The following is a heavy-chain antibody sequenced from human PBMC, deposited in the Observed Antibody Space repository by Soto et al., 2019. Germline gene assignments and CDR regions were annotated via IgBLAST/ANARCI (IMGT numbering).Heavy chain of an antibody. CDR3: AKEHRSSYDLYDMDV. CDR2: ISYDGSNK. V-gene: IGHV3-30*18. J-gene: IGHJ6*02. D-gene: IGHD5-12*01. CDR1: GFTFSSYG. Sequence: GGSLRLSCAASGFTFSSYGMHWVRQAPGKGLEWVAVISYDGSNKYYADSVKGRFTISRDNSKNTLYLQMNSLRAEDTAVYYCAKEHRSSYDLYDMDVLGQGTTVTVSS.